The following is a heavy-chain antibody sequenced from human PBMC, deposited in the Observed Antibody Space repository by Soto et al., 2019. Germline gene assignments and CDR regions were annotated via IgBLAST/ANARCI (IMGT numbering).Heavy chain of an antibody. J-gene: IGHJ4*02. CDR3: AKEYKEYSYGYYFDY. Sequence: PWGSLRLSSAASGFSFRSYSMSWVRQAPGKGLEWVSAISGSGGSTYYADSVKGRFTISRDNSKNTLYLQMNSLRAEDTAVYYCAKEYKEYSYGYYFDYWGQGTLVTVSS. CDR2: ISGSGGST. CDR1: GFSFRSYS. V-gene: IGHV3-23*01. D-gene: IGHD5-18*01.